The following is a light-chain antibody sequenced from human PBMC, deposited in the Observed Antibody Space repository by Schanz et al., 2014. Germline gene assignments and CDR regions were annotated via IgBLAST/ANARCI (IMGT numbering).Light chain of an antibody. Sequence: EIVLTQSPGTLSLSPGERATLSCRASQSVSNNYLAWYQQKPGQVPRLLIYGASTRATGIPARFSGSGSGTEFTLTISSLQSEDFATYYCQQNRAFGQGTKVEIK. CDR3: QQNRA. V-gene: IGKV3-15*01. CDR1: QSVSNN. J-gene: IGKJ1*01. CDR2: GAS.